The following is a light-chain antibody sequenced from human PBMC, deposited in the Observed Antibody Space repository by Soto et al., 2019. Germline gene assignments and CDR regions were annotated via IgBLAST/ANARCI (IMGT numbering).Light chain of an antibody. Sequence: ETVLTQSPATLSVSPGERATLSCGASQSVGTKLAWYQQKPGQAPRLLIYGASTRATGIPARFSVDGSGTEFTLTISSLQSEDLAIYYCQQYYDWPQTFGQGTKVDIK. V-gene: IGKV3-15*01. J-gene: IGKJ1*01. CDR3: QQYYDWPQT. CDR2: GAS. CDR1: QSVGTK.